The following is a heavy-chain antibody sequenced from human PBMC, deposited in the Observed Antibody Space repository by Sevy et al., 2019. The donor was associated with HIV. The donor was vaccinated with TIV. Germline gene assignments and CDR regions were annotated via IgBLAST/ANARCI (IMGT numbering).Heavy chain of an antibody. D-gene: IGHD3-3*01. J-gene: IGHJ4*02. CDR3: AKERGRQNLRFLEWLLLYFDY. CDR2: ISGSGGST. CDR1: GFTFSSYA. V-gene: IGHV3-23*01. Sequence: GGSLRLSCAASGFTFSSYAMSWVRQAPGKGLEWVSAISGSGGSTYYADSVKGRFTISRDNSKNTLYLQMNSLRAEDTAVYYCAKERGRQNLRFLEWLLLYFDYWGQGTLVTVSS.